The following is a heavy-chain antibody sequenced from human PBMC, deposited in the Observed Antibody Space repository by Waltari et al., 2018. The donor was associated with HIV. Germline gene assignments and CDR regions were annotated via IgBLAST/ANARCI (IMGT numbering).Heavy chain of an antibody. V-gene: IGHV3-48*04. Sequence: EVQLVESGGGLVQPGGSLRLSCAASGFTFSSYAMYWVRQAPGRGLEWVSYISSRSTTINYSDSVKGRYTIPRDNAKNLLYLLMSSLRVEDTAVYCCARERFGSSYFGYWGQGTLVTVSS. CDR1: GFTFSSYA. CDR3: ARERFGSSYFGY. D-gene: IGHD6-6*01. CDR2: ISSRSTTI. J-gene: IGHJ4*02.